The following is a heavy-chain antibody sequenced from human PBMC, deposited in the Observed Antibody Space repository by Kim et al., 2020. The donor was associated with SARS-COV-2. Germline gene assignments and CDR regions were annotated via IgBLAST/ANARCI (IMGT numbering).Heavy chain of an antibody. Sequence: SVKVSCKASGGTFSSYAISWVRQAPGQGLEWMGGIIPIFGTANYAQKFQGRVTITADESTSTAYMELSSLRSEDTAVYYCARDDVGDSGSSQDWGQGTLVTVSS. D-gene: IGHD1-26*01. CDR1: GGTFSSYA. CDR2: IIPIFGTA. V-gene: IGHV1-69*13. CDR3: ARDDVGDSGSSQD. J-gene: IGHJ4*02.